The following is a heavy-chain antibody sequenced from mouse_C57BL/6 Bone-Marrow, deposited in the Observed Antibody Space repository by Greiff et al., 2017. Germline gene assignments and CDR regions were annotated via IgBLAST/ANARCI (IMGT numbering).Heavy chain of an antibody. CDR2: IYPRSGNT. Sequence: QVQLQQSGAELARPGASVKLSCTASGYTFTSYGISWVKQRTGQGLEWIGEIYPRSGNTYYTEKFTGKATLTADESSSTAYMELRSLTSEDSAVYFCARSEYYAMDYWGQGTSVTVSS. V-gene: IGHV1-81*01. J-gene: IGHJ4*01. CDR1: GYTFTSYG. CDR3: ARSEYYAMDY.